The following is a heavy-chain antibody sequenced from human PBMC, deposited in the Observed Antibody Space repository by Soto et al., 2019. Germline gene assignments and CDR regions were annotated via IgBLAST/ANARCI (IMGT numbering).Heavy chain of an antibody. V-gene: IGHV1-18*01. CDR1: GYTFTSYG. D-gene: IGHD3-22*01. CDR3: ARVFRNYYDSSGYYYPAAFDI. CDR2: ISAYNGNT. J-gene: IGHJ3*02. Sequence: ASVKVSCKASGYTFTSYGISWVRQAPGQGLEWMGWISAYNGNTNYAQKLQGRVTMTTDTSTSTAYMELRSLRSDDTAVYYCARVFRNYYDSSGYYYPAAFDIWGQGTMVTVSS.